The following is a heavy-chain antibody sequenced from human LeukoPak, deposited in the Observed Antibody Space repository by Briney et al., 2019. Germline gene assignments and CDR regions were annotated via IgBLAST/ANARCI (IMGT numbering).Heavy chain of an antibody. J-gene: IGHJ6*02. Sequence: SETLSLTCTVSGGSISSYYWSWIRQPPGKGLEWIGYIYYSASTNYNPSLKSRVTISVDTSKNQFSLKLSSVIAADTAVYYCARDFKARDSSSWYWHYYGMDVWGQGTTVIVS. D-gene: IGHD6-13*01. CDR3: ARDFKARDSSSWYWHYYGMDV. CDR2: IYYSAST. CDR1: GGSISSYY. V-gene: IGHV4-59*01.